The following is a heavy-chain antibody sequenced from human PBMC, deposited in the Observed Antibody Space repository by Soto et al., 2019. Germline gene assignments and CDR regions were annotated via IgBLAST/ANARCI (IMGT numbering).Heavy chain of an antibody. J-gene: IGHJ4*02. CDR2: IYYSGST. D-gene: IGHD3-10*01. CDR3: ARGLWFGELYYFDY. Sequence: SETLSLTCTVSGGSVSSGSYYWSWIRQPPGKGLEWIGYIYYSGSTNYNPSLKSRVTISVDTSKNQFSLKLSSVTAADTAVYCCARGLWFGELYYFDYWGQGTLVTVS. V-gene: IGHV4-61*01. CDR1: GGSVSSGSYY.